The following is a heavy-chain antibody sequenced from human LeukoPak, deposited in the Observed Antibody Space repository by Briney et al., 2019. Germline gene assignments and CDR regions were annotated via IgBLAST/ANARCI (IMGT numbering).Heavy chain of an antibody. CDR3: ARGGYITIFGVVIQDNWFDP. J-gene: IGHJ5*02. D-gene: IGHD3-3*01. Sequence: ASVKVSCKASGYTFTSYGISWVRQAPGQGLEWMGWISAYNGNTNYAQTLQGRVTMTTDTSTSTAYMELRSLRSDDTAVYYCARGGYITIFGVVIQDNWFDPWGQGTLVTVSS. V-gene: IGHV1-18*01. CDR1: GYTFTSYG. CDR2: ISAYNGNT.